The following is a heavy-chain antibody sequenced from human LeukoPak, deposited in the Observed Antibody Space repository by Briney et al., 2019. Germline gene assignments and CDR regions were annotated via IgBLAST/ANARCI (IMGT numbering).Heavy chain of an antibody. D-gene: IGHD1-26*01. Sequence: GGSLRLSCAGSGFSFSPYAMTWVRQAPGKGLEWVAAISGSGANKYYADSVKGRFTISRDNAKNTLYLQMNSLRAEDTAVYYCASKNGSYWGQGTLVTVSS. CDR1: GFSFSPYA. J-gene: IGHJ4*02. V-gene: IGHV3-23*01. CDR2: ISGSGANK. CDR3: ASKNGSY.